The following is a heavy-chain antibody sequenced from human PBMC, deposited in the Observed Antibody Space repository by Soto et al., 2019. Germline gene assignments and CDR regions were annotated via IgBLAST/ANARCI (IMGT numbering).Heavy chain of an antibody. Sequence: EVQLVESGGGLVQPGGSLRLSCAASGFTFSSYSMNWVRQAPGKGLEWVSYISSSSSTIYYADSVKGRFTISRDNAKNARYLQMNRLRAEDTAVYYCARTLGHSSGWYELTWFDPWGQGTLVTVSS. D-gene: IGHD6-19*01. V-gene: IGHV3-48*01. CDR1: GFTFSSYS. CDR3: ARTLGHSSGWYELTWFDP. CDR2: ISSSSSTI. J-gene: IGHJ5*02.